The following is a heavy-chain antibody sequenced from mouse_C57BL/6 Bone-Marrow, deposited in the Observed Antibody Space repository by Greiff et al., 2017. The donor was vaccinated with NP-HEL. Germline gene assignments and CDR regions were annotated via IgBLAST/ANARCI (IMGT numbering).Heavy chain of an antibody. Sequence: QVQLQQSGPELVKPGASVKLSCKASGYAFSSSWMNWVKQRPGKGLEWIGRIYPGDGDTTYNGKFQGQATLTADKASSTAYMQLSSLTSEDYAVYFCARCGFDYWGQGTTLTVSA. CDR1: GYAFSSSW. J-gene: IGHJ2*01. CDR3: ARCGFDY. CDR2: IYPGDGDT. V-gene: IGHV1-82*01.